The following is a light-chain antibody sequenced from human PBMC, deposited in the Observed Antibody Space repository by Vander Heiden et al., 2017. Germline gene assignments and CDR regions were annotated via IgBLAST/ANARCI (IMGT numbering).Light chain of an antibody. CDR1: PDIRNY. J-gene: IGKJ4*01. Sequence: DIKMTQSPSSLAASVGDSVPITCQATPDIRNYVNWYQQKPEKATKLLIYDSANLEAGVPSRFSGSGSGTDITFTISRLQPEDIVTYCRQQYDKLPLTFGGGTKVEIK. V-gene: IGKV1-33*01. CDR3: QQYDKLPLT. CDR2: DSA.